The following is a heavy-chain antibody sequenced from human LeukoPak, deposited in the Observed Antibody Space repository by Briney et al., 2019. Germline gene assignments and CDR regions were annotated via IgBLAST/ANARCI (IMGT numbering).Heavy chain of an antibody. Sequence: SETLSLTCTVSGGSISSSSYYWGWMRQPPGKGLEWIGSIYYSGSAYYKPSLKSRVTISLDTSKNQFSLKLSSVTAADTAVYYCARRPMIVVANNWFDPWGQGTLVTVSS. CDR1: GGSISSSSYY. J-gene: IGHJ5*02. V-gene: IGHV4-39*07. D-gene: IGHD3-22*01. CDR3: ARRPMIVVANNWFDP. CDR2: IYYSGSA.